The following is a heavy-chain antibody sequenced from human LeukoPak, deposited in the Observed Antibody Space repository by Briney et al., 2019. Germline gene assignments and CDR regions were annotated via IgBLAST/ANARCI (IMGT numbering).Heavy chain of an antibody. J-gene: IGHJ6*02. CDR1: GGSISSGGYY. V-gene: IGHV4-31*03. CDR2: IYYSGST. Sequence: SETLSLTCTVSGGSISSGGYYWSWIRQHPGKGLEWIGYIYYSGSTYYNPSLKSRVTISVDTSKNQFSLKLSSVTAADTAVYYCARDGVTMVRGNYGMGVWGQGTTVTVSS. CDR3: ARDGVTMVRGNYGMGV. D-gene: IGHD3-10*01.